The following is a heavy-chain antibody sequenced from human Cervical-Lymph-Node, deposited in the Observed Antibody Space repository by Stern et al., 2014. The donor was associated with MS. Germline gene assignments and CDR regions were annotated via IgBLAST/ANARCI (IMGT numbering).Heavy chain of an antibody. CDR3: ATSLI. J-gene: IGHJ4*02. CDR1: GFTFSDYH. V-gene: IGHV3-48*01. D-gene: IGHD3-10*01. Sequence: EVQLVESGGGLVQPGGSLRLSCAASGFTFSDYHMNWVRQAPGKGLELLAFISSGSSNRYFADSVKGRFTISRDDAKNSLYLQMNSLRAEDTAVYYCATSLIRGQGALVTVSS. CDR2: ISSGSSNR.